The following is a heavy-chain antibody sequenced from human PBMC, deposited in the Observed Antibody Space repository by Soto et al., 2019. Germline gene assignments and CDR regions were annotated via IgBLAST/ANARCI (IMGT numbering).Heavy chain of an antibody. CDR2: ISTSGSTI. CDR3: AAFKFRPIWCGS. D-gene: IGHD3-3*01. V-gene: IGHV3-11*01. CDR1: GFTFTDYY. J-gene: IGHJ5*02. Sequence: GGSLRLSCATSGFTFTDYYMTWIRQAPGKGLEWLSYISTSGSTIFYADSVKGRFTISRDNAKNSLYLQMNSLRPEDTALYFCAAFKFRPIWCGSWGQGSLV.